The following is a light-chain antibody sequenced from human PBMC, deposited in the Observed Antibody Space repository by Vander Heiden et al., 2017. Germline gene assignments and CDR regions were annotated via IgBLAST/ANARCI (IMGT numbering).Light chain of an antibody. J-gene: IGKJ1*01. CDR2: AAS. CDR3: QQVNSFPRT. V-gene: IGKV1-9*01. Sequence: DIQLTQSPSFLSASVGDRVTITCRASQDISSYLVWYQQRPGRAPELLIYAASTLERGVPSRFSGSGSGTIFTLTITSLQPEDFATYYCQQVNSFPRTFGLGTKVEIK. CDR1: QDISSY.